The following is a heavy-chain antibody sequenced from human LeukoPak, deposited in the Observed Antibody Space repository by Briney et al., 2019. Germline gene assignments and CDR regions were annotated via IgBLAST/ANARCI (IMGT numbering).Heavy chain of an antibody. Sequence: SQTLSLTCTVSGGSISSGGYYWSWIRQHPGKGLEWIGYIYYSGSTYYNPSLKSRVTISVDTSKNQFSLKLSSVTAADTAVYYCARERYSYGHGLDYWGQGTLVTVSS. CDR1: GGSISSGGYY. D-gene: IGHD5-18*01. V-gene: IGHV4-31*03. J-gene: IGHJ4*02. CDR3: ARERYSYGHGLDY. CDR2: IYYSGST.